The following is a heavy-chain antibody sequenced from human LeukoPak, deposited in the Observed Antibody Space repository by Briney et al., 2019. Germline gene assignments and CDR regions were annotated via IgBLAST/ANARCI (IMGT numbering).Heavy chain of an antibody. J-gene: IGHJ4*02. CDR1: GGTFSSYA. D-gene: IGHD6-19*01. CDR2: IIPIFGTA. Sequence: SVKVSCKASGGTFSSYAIGWVRQAPGQGLEWMGRIIPIFGTANYAQKFQGRVTITADKSTSTAYMELSSLRSEDTAVYYCARVLGSGWDYWGQGTLVTVSS. V-gene: IGHV1-69*06. CDR3: ARVLGSGWDY.